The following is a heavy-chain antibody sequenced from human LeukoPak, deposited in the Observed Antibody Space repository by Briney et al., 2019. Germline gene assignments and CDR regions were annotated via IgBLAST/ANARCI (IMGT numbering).Heavy chain of an antibody. V-gene: IGHV4-59*08. Sequence: PSETLSLTCTVSGGSISSDYWQWIRQPPGKGLEWIGYIYNSGSNNYNPSLKSRVTISIDTSKNQFSLKLTSATAADTAVYYCATRGYWGQGTLVTVSS. CDR1: GGSISSDY. CDR2: IYNSGSN. J-gene: IGHJ4*02. CDR3: ATRGY. D-gene: IGHD3-10*01.